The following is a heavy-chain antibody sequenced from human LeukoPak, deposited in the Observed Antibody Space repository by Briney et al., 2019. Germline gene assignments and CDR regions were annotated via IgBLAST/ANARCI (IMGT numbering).Heavy chain of an antibody. CDR3: AKWWSPTGNYDS. D-gene: IGHD1-7*01. J-gene: IGHJ5*01. CDR2: ISGSGDNT. CDR1: GFAFSNYA. Sequence: GGSLRISCAASGFAFSNYAMSWVRQAPRKGLEWVSAISGSGDNTYYTDSVRGRFTISRDNSKNTVFLQMNSLSAEDTAVYYCAKWWSPTGNYDSWGQGTLVTVSS. V-gene: IGHV3-23*01.